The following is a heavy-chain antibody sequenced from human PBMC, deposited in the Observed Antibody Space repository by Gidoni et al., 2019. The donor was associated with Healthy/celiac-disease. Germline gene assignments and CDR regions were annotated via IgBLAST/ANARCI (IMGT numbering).Heavy chain of an antibody. J-gene: IGHJ6*02. Sequence: QVQLVQSGAEVKKPGASVKVSCKASGYTFTSYDINWVRKATGQGLEWLGWMNPKSGNTGYAQKFQGRVTMTRNTSISTAYMELSSLRSEDTAVYYCARGVLRFLEWLFNYGMDVWGQGTTVTVSS. CDR2: MNPKSGNT. CDR3: ARGVLRFLEWLFNYGMDV. D-gene: IGHD3-3*01. CDR1: GYTFTSYD. V-gene: IGHV1-8*01.